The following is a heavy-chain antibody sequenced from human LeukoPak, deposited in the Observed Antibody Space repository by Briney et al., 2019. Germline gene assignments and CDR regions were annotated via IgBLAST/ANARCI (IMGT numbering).Heavy chain of an antibody. CDR3: ARVADYYDSSGAFDAFDI. V-gene: IGHV4-38-2*02. CDR1: GYSISRGYY. D-gene: IGHD3-22*01. CDR2: IYHSGST. J-gene: IGHJ3*02. Sequence: PSETPSLPCTVSGYSISRGYYWGWIRQPPGKGLEWIGSIYHSGSTYYNPSLKSRVTISVDTSKNQFSLKLSSVTAADTAVYYCARVADYYDSSGAFDAFDIWGQGTMVTVSS.